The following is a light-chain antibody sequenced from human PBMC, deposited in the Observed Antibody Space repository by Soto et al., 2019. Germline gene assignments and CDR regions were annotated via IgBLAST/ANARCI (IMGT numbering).Light chain of an antibody. CDR1: QSISSW. J-gene: IGKJ2*01. CDR2: KAS. Sequence: DIQMTQSPSTLSASVGDRVTITCRASQSISSWLAWYQQKPGKDPKLLIYKASSLERGVPSRFSGSGSETEFTLTISSLQPDDFATYYCQQRVTFGQGTQLEIK. CDR3: QQRVT. V-gene: IGKV1-5*03.